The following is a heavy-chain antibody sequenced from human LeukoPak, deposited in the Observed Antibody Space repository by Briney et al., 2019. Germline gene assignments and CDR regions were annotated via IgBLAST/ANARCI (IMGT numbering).Heavy chain of an antibody. CDR2: INAGNGNT. D-gene: IGHD1-1*01. V-gene: IGHV1-3*01. J-gene: IGHJ4*02. Sequence: GASVKVSCKASGYTFTSYAMHWVRQAPGQRLEWMGWINAGNGNTKYSQKFQGRVTITRDTSASTAYMELSSLRSEDTAVYYCARAAGDRTEPTQPFDYWGQGALVTVSS. CDR3: ARAAGDRTEPTQPFDY. CDR1: GYTFTSYA.